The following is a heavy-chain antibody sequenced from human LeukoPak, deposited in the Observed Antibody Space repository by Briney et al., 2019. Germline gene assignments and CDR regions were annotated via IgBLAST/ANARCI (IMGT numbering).Heavy chain of an antibody. D-gene: IGHD4-17*01. V-gene: IGHV4-61*05. Sequence: SETLSLTCTVSGGSISRSNYYWVWIRQPPGKGLEWIGYIYYSGSTNYNPSLKSRVTISVDTSKNQFSLKLSSVTAADTAVYYCASYMTTVTTQGWFDPWGQGTLVTVSS. CDR1: GGSISRSNYY. CDR2: IYYSGST. CDR3: ASYMTTVTTQGWFDP. J-gene: IGHJ5*02.